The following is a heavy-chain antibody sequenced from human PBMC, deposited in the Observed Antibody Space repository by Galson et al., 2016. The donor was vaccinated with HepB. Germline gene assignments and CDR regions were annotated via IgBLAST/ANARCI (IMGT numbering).Heavy chain of an antibody. CDR3: ASSDYDILTGYYNVPY. D-gene: IGHD3-9*01. CDR2: IYSGGDT. CDR1: GLTVYNNY. Sequence: SLRLSCAASGLTVYNNYMSWVRQAPGKGLECISLIYSGGDTVYADSVKGRFTISRDHSKNTVYLQMNSLRAEDTAVYYCASSDYDILTGYYNVPYWGQGTLVTVSS. V-gene: IGHV3-66*01. J-gene: IGHJ4*02.